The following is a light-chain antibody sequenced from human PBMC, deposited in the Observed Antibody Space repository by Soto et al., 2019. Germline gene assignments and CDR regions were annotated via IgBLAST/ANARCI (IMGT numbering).Light chain of an antibody. Sequence: EFALTKSPGSLSLSPRERATLSCRASQTVRNNYLAWYQQKPGQAPRLLIYDASSRATGIPDRFSGGGSGTDFTLTISRLEPEDFAVYYCQQFSSYPLTFGGGTKVDNK. CDR2: DAS. CDR1: QTVRNNY. V-gene: IGKV3-20*01. CDR3: QQFSSYPLT. J-gene: IGKJ4*01.